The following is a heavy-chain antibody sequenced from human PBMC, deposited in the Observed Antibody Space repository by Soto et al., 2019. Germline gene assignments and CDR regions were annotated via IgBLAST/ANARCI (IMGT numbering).Heavy chain of an antibody. D-gene: IGHD6-19*01. Sequence: QEQLAESGGGLVKPGGSLRLSCAASGFSFNVYYMTWIRQTPGSGLEWVAPISILGDSTYYADSVKGRFTISRDNVQSSLYLQMDTLRPEDTAVYYCARDRAGTRTFPHNTFNLWGQGTTVTVAS. CDR3: ARDRAGTRTFPHNTFNL. CDR2: ISILGDST. J-gene: IGHJ3*01. CDR1: GFSFNVYY. V-gene: IGHV3-11*01.